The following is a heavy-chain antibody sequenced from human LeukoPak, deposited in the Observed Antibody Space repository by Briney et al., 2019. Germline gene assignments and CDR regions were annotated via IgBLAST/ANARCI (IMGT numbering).Heavy chain of an antibody. CDR2: IYHSGST. Sequence: SETLSLTCAVSGYSISSGYYWGWIRQPPGKGLEWIGSIYHSGSTYYNPSLKSRVPISVDTSKNQFSLKLSSVTAADTAVYYCARHSYERGYSYGGHFDYWGQGTLVTVSS. V-gene: IGHV4-38-2*01. J-gene: IGHJ4*02. CDR3: ARHSYERGYSYGGHFDY. CDR1: GYSISSGYY. D-gene: IGHD5-18*01.